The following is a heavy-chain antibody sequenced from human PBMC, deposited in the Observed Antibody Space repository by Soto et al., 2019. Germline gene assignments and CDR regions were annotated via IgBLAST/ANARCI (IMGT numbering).Heavy chain of an antibody. Sequence: QVQLVQSGAEVKKPGSSVKVSCKASGGTFSSYAISWVRQAPGQGLEWMGGIIPIFGTANYAKKFQGRVTITADESTSTAYMELSSLRSEDTAVYYCARTVRYCSGGSCYWFDPWGQGTLVTVSS. D-gene: IGHD2-15*01. CDR1: GGTFSSYA. CDR3: ARTVRYCSGGSCYWFDP. V-gene: IGHV1-69*01. J-gene: IGHJ5*02. CDR2: IIPIFGTA.